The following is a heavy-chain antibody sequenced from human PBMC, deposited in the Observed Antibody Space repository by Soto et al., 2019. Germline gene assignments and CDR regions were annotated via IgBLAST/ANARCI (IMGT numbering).Heavy chain of an antibody. D-gene: IGHD3-9*01. CDR1: GGTFSSYA. CDR3: ARDKGFYDILTGYYRYYYGMDV. Sequence: ASVKVSCKASGGTFSSYAISWVRQAPGQGLEWMGGIIPIFGTANYAQKFQGRVTITADKSTSTAYMELSSLRSEDTAVYYCARDKGFYDILTGYYRYYYGMDVWGQGTTVTVS. J-gene: IGHJ6*02. V-gene: IGHV1-69*06. CDR2: IIPIFGTA.